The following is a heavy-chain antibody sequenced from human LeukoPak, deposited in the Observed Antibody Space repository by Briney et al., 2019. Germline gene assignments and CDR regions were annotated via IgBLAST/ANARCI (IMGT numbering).Heavy chain of an antibody. CDR3: ARDLKRLAAVQPPEFDY. Sequence: GGSLRLSCAASGFIFDDYGMSWVRQAPGKGLEWVSGINWNGGSTGYGDSVEGRFTISRDNAKNSLYLQMNGLRAEDTALYYYARDLKRLAAVQPPEFDYRGQGTLVTVSS. CDR2: INWNGGST. D-gene: IGHD6-13*01. V-gene: IGHV3-20*04. CDR1: GFIFDDYG. J-gene: IGHJ4*02.